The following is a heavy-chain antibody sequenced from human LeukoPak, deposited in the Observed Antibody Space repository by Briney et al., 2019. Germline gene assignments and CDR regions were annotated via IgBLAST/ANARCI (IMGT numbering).Heavy chain of an antibody. J-gene: IGHJ4*02. V-gene: IGHV4-39*01. CDR2: IYYSGST. Sequence: TETLSLTCTVSGGSISSSSYYWGWIRQPPGKGLEWIGSIYYSGSTYYNPSLKSRVTISVDMSKNQFSLKLSSVTAADTAVYYCARHVGYSGYDYIDYWGQGTLVTVSS. D-gene: IGHD5-12*01. CDR1: GGSISSSSYY. CDR3: ARHVGYSGYDYIDY.